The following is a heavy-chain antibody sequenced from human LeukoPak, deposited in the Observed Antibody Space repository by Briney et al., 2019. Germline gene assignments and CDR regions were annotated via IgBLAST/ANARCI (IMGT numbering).Heavy chain of an antibody. D-gene: IGHD2-2*03. CDR1: GGSISSGGYY. CDR3: ARDGYCSSTSCYNGAFDT. J-gene: IGHJ3*02. Sequence: PSETLSLTCTVSGGSISSGGYYWSWIRQHPGKGLEWIGYIYYSGSTYYNPSLKSRVTISVDTSKNQFSLKLSSVTAADTAVYYCARDGYCSSTSCYNGAFDTWGQGTMVIVSS. V-gene: IGHV4-31*03. CDR2: IYYSGST.